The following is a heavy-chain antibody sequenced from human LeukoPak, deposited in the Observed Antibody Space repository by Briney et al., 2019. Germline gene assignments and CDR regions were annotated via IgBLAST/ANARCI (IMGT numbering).Heavy chain of an antibody. V-gene: IGHV6-1*01. CDR2: KYYRSKWYN. D-gene: IGHD7-27*01. CDR3: ARDRTGVDY. CDR1: GDSVSSNSAA. J-gene: IGHJ4*02. Sequence: SQTLSLTCAISGDSVSSNSAAWNWMRQSPSRGLEGLGRKYYRSKWYNDYAVPVKSRITINPDTSKNQLSLQLNSVTPEDTAVYYCARDRTGVDYWGQGTLVTVSS.